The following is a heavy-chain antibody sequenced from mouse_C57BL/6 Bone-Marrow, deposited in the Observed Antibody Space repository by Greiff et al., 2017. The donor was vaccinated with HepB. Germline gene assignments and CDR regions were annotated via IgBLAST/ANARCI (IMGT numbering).Heavy chain of an antibody. D-gene: IGHD2-12*01. V-gene: IGHV1-19*01. Sequence: EVQLQQPGPVLVKPGASVKMSCKASGYTFTDYYMNWVKQSHGKSLEWIGVINPYNGGTSYNQKFKGKATLTVDKSSSTAYMELNSLTSEDSAVYYCARDYSFAWFADWGQGTLVTVSA. J-gene: IGHJ3*01. CDR1: GYTFTDYY. CDR3: ARDYSFAWFAD. CDR2: INPYNGGT.